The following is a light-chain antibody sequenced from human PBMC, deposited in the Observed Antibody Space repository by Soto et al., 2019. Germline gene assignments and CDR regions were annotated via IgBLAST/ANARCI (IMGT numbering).Light chain of an antibody. CDR1: SSVVGAYNY. CDR3: CSYADNYSYV. J-gene: IGLJ1*01. Sequence: QSALTQPRSVSGSPGQSVTISCTGTSSVVGAYNYVSWYQQHPGKAPKLMTYDVSKRPSGVPDRFSGSKSGNTASLTISGLQAEDEADYYCCSYADNYSYVFGTGTKVTVL. V-gene: IGLV2-11*01. CDR2: DVS.